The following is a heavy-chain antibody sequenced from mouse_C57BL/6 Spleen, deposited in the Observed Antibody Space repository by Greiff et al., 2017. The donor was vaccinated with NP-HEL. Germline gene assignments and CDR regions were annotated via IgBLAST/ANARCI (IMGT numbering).Heavy chain of an antibody. CDR3: AREGNYYGSSYGYFDV. V-gene: IGHV1-78*01. CDR2: IYPRDGST. Sequence: VQLQQSDAELVKPGASVKISCKVSGYTFTDHTIHWMKQRPEQGLEWIGYIYPRDGSTKYNEKFKGKATLTADKSSSTAYRQLNSLTSEDSAVYFCAREGNYYGSSYGYFDVWGTGTTVTVSS. CDR1: GYTFTDHT. D-gene: IGHD1-1*01. J-gene: IGHJ1*03.